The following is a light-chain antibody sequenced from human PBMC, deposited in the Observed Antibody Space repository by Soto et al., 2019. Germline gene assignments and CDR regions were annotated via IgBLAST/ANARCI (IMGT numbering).Light chain of an antibody. CDR2: DVS. CDR1: QSVSDY. Sequence: TRSRGILSLSSGESASLSCRASQSVSDYLAWYQQKPGQAPRLFISDVSKRATGIPARFSGSGSGTDFTLTIRRLEPEDFAVYYCQQSGDSPWTFCHGTKVDIK. V-gene: IGKV3-11*01. CDR3: QQSGDSPWT. J-gene: IGKJ1*01.